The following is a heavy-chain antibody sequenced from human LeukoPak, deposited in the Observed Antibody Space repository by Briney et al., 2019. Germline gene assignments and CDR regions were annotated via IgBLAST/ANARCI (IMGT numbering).Heavy chain of an antibody. V-gene: IGHV4-4*07. Sequence: SETLSLTCTVSGGSTSGYYWSWIRQPAGKGLEWIGRVHSGDNSGSIPSLKSRLAMSLDTSTNRFSLKLTPVTAADTAVYYCARGGAHSPSHDYFYHFMDVWGKGTTVTVSS. CDR2: VHSGDNS. J-gene: IGHJ6*03. CDR1: GGSTSGYY. CDR3: ARGGAHSPSHDYFYHFMDV. D-gene: IGHD6-13*01.